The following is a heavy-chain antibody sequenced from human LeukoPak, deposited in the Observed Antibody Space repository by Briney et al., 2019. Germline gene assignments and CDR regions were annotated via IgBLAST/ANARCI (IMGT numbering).Heavy chain of an antibody. CDR1: GFTFSTYA. CDR2: VGDGGRDT. CDR3: AKGRRGSSYVHYFDT. V-gene: IGHV3-23*01. J-gene: IGHJ1*01. Sequence: GGSLRLSCAASGFTFSTYAMSWVRQAPGKGLDWVSTVGDGGRDTHYADSVKGRFTISRDDSNNTLYLQMNSLRADDTAVYYCAKGRRGSSYVHYFDTWGQGTLVIVSS. D-gene: IGHD3-22*01.